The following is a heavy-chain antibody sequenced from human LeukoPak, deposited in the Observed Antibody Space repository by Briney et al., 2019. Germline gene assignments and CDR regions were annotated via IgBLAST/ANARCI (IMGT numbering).Heavy chain of an antibody. CDR1: GYTFTGYY. CDR2: INPNSGGT. Sequence: GASVKVSCKASGYTFTGYYMHWVRQAPGQGLEWMGWINPNSGGTNYAQKFQGRVTMTRDTSISTAYMELSRLRSDDTAVYYCARRPIAAARDWFDPWGQGTLVTVSS. J-gene: IGHJ5*02. D-gene: IGHD6-13*01. CDR3: ARRPIAAARDWFDP. V-gene: IGHV1-2*02.